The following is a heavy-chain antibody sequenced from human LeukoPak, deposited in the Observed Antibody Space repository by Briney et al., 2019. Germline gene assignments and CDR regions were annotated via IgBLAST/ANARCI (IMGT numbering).Heavy chain of an antibody. V-gene: IGHV3-23*01. CDR3: AKDSYVSGRPLHTFDV. CDR1: GFTFAIHA. Sequence: GGSLRLSCAASGFTFAIHAMTWVRQAPGKGLEWVSGISGDGASTHYAESVKGQFTISRDNSQNTLFLQMNSLRGEDTAIYYCAKDSYVSGRPLHTFDVWGQGTMVTVSS. D-gene: IGHD3-10*01. CDR2: ISGDGAST. J-gene: IGHJ3*01.